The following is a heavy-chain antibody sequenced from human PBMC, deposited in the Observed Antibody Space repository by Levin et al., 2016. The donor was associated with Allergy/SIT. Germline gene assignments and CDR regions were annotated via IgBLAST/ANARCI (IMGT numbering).Heavy chain of an antibody. V-gene: IGHV4-31*03. CDR2: IYYSGST. J-gene: IGHJ4*02. CDR3: ARSSSWYLDY. CDR1: GGSISSGGYY. D-gene: IGHD6-13*01. Sequence: SETLSLTCTVSGGSISSGGYYWSWIRQHPGKGLEWIGYIYYSGSTYYNPSLKSRVTISVDTSKNQFSLKLSSVTAADTAVYYCARSSSWYLDYWGQGTLVTVSS.